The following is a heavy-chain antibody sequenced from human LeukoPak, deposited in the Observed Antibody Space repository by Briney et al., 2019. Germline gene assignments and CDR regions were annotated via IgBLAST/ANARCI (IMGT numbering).Heavy chain of an antibody. Sequence: PSETLSLTCAVSGGSISSGGYSWGWIRQPPGKGLEWIGYIYHSGSTYYNPSLKSRVTISVDRSKNQFSLKLSSVTAADTAVYYCARWIQLWSYFDYWGQGTLVTVSS. D-gene: IGHD5-18*01. CDR3: ARWIQLWSYFDY. J-gene: IGHJ4*02. CDR2: IYHSGST. CDR1: GGSISSGGYS. V-gene: IGHV4-30-2*01.